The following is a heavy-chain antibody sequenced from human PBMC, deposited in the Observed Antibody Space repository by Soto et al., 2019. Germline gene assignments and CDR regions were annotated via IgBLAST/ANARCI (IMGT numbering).Heavy chain of an antibody. J-gene: IGHJ4*02. CDR3: AKWSGYGDE. CDR2: LSGGGINT. D-gene: IGHD5-12*01. CDR1: GFTFSTYS. V-gene: IGHV3-23*01. Sequence: EVQLLESGGGLVQPGGSLRLSCAASGFTFSTYSMAWVRQAPGKGSEWVSGLSGGGINTFYADSVKGRFTISVDNSKNTVDLQMNSLRVEATAVYYCAKWSGYGDEWGQGTLVTVSS.